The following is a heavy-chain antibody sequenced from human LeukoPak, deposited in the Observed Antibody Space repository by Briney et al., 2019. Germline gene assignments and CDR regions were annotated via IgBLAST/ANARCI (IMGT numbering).Heavy chain of an antibody. D-gene: IGHD1-7*01. Sequence: GGSLRLSCAASGFKFEDYDMSCVRQVPGKGLEWVAGFTSDGCSTGYVDSVKGRFAISRDNTKNTVFLQMHSLSTEDTSLYYCATRPSDIPELNYWGQGSLVTVSS. J-gene: IGHJ4*02. CDR3: ATRPSDIPELNY. CDR1: GFKFEDYD. CDR2: FTSDGCST. V-gene: IGHV3-20*04.